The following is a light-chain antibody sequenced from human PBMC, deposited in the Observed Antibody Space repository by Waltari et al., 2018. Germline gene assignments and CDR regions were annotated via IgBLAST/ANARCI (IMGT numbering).Light chain of an antibody. CDR2: AAS. CDR3: QQYYSYPSALT. V-gene: IGKV1-8*01. Sequence: AIRITQSPSSLSASTGDRVTIACRASQGISSYLAWYQQKPGKAPKLLIYAASTLQSGVPSRFSGSGSGTDFTLTISCLQSEDFATYYCQQYYSYPSALTFGGGTKVEIK. J-gene: IGKJ4*01. CDR1: QGISSY.